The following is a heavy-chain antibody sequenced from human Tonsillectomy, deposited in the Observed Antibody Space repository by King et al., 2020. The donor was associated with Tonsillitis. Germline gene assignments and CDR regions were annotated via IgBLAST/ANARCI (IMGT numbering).Heavy chain of an antibody. CDR2: ISYDGSEK. V-gene: IGHV3-30*03. CDR3: ALRLNY. J-gene: IGHJ4*02. CDR1: GFNFGDYG. Sequence: VQLVESGGGVVQPGRSLRLSCVAAGFNFGDYGMHWVRQAPGKGLEWLAIISYDGSEKYYADSVKGRFTVYRDNSKNTLYLQTNTLRAEDTAVYYCALRLNYWGQGTLVTVSS.